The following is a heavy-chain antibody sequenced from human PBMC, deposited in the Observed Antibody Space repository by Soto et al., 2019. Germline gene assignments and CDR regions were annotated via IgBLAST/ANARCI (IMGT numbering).Heavy chain of an antibody. J-gene: IGHJ4*02. V-gene: IGHV1-69*06. CDR3: AKGSEWLVTWDFDY. CDR1: GGTFRTYG. Sequence: QVQLEQSGAEVKKAGYSVKVSCKTSGGTFRTYGINWLRQAPGHGLEWMGGIVPAYGKADYAQGFQGRVTITADKSTSTAYMELSSLRSEDTAVYYCAKGSEWLVTWDFDYWGQGTLVTVSS. D-gene: IGHD6-19*01. CDR2: IVPAYGKA.